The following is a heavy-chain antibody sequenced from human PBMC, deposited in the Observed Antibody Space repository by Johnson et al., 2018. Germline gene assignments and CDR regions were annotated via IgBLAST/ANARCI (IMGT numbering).Heavy chain of an antibody. CDR3: AKGYYYDRRGYDGRAFDI. D-gene: IGHD3-22*01. J-gene: IGHJ3*02. V-gene: IGHV3-30*18. CDR1: GFTFSAYG. CDR2: ISYDGSNK. Sequence: QVQLVESGGGVVQPGRSLRLSCAASGFTFSAYGIHWVRQAPGKGLEWVAVISYDGSNKYYADSVKGRFTISRDNSKNTLYLQMNSLRAEDTAVFYCAKGYYYDRRGYDGRAFDIWGQGTLVTVSS.